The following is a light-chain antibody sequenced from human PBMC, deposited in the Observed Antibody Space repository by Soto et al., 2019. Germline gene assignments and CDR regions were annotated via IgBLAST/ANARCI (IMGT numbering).Light chain of an antibody. Sequence: TQSPSFLSASVGDRATLSCRASQSVTTNLAWYQQKPGKAPSLLIYAASTRHTGIPARFSGSAFGTEFTLTISSLQPEDFAAYYCQQLAGFPITFGQGTRLEIK. CDR3: QQLAGFPIT. V-gene: IGKV3-15*01. J-gene: IGKJ5*01. CDR1: QSVTTN. CDR2: AAS.